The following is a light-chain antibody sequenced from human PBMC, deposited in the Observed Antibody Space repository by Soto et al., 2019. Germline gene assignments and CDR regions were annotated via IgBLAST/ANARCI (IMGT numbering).Light chain of an antibody. V-gene: IGLV2-23*03. Sequence: QSALTQPASVSGSPGQSITISCTGTSSDVGSYNLVSWYQQHPGKAPKLMIYEGSKRPSGVSNRFSGSKSGNTASLTISGLQAEDEADYYCCSYAGSSTFGVFGGGTQLTVL. J-gene: IGLJ7*01. CDR1: SSDVGSYNL. CDR2: EGS. CDR3: CSYAGSSTFGV.